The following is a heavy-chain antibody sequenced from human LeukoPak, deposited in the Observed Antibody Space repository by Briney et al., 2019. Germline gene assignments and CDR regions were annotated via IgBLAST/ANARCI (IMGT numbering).Heavy chain of an antibody. CDR2: IYYSGST. J-gene: IGHJ4*02. CDR3: ARYRAATPFDY. D-gene: IGHD2-15*01. Sequence: SQTLSLTCTVSGGSISSGGYYWSWIRQHPGKGLEWIGYIYYSGSTYYNPSLKSRVTISVDTSKNQFSLKLSSVTAADTAVYYCARYRAATPFDYRGQGTLITVSS. V-gene: IGHV4-31*03. CDR1: GGSISSGGYY.